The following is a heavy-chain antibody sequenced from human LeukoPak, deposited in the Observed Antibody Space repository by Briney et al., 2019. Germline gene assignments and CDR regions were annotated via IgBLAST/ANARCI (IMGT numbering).Heavy chain of an antibody. CDR3: ARGVLRFLGWLKYYFDS. J-gene: IGHJ4*02. D-gene: IGHD3-3*01. Sequence: SETLSLTCTVSGGSISSGDYYWSWIRQPPGKGLEWIGYIYYSVSTYYNPSLKSRVTISVDTSKNQFSLKLSSVTAADTAVYYCARGVLRFLGWLKYYFDSWGQGTLVTVSS. CDR2: IYYSVST. V-gene: IGHV4-30-4*08. CDR1: GGSISSGDYY.